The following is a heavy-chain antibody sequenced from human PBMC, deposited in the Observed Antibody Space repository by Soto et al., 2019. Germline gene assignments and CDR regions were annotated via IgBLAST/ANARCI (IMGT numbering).Heavy chain of an antibody. CDR1: GGSLSSYY. Sequence: QVQLQESGPGLVKPSETLSLTCTVSGGSLSSYYWSWIRQPPGKGLEWIGYIYYTGYTTYNPSIKSRVTISIDSSKNQFSLNLTSVSAADTAVYYCARLGGYYQSLDSWGQGTLVTVSS. CDR2: IYYTGYT. V-gene: IGHV4-59*08. D-gene: IGHD3-22*01. J-gene: IGHJ5*01. CDR3: ARLGGYYQSLDS.